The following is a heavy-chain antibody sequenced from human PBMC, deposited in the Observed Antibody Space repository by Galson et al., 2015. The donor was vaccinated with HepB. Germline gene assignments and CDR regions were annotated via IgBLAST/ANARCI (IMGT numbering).Heavy chain of an antibody. D-gene: IGHD2-2*01. V-gene: IGHV3-53*01. CDR3: TRGDHSGYCTTTPCYQ. CDR2: IYAGGYT. Sequence: FLRLSCAAHGFNVGSRYMSWVRQAQGKGLEWGSVIYAGGYTYYADSVHGRFTISRDNSKNTLYLQMNTLRAEDTAVYYCTRGDHSGYCTTTPCYQWGQGTLVAVSS. CDR1: GFNVGSRY. J-gene: IGHJ1*01.